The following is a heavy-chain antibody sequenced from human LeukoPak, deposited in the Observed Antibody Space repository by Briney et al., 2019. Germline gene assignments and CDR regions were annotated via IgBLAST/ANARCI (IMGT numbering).Heavy chain of an antibody. V-gene: IGHV3-11*04. Sequence: GGSLRLSCAASGFTFSDYYMSWIRQAPGKGLEWVSYISSSGSTIYYADSVKGRFTISRDNAKNSLYLQMNSLRAEDTAVYYCARVGSVLLWFGARNNWFDPWGQGTLVTVSS. CDR1: GFTFSDYY. CDR2: ISSSGSTI. J-gene: IGHJ5*02. CDR3: ARVGSVLLWFGARNNWFDP. D-gene: IGHD3-10*01.